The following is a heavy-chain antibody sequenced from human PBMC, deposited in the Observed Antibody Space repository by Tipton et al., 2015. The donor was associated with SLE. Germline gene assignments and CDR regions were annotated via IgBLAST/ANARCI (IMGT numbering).Heavy chain of an antibody. J-gene: IGHJ4*02. CDR3: ARGPMVRVPYYFDY. CDR2: IRYDGSNK. V-gene: IGHV3-30*02. D-gene: IGHD3-10*01. CDR1: GFTFSSYG. Sequence: SLRLSCAASGFTFSSYGMHWVRQAPGKRLEWVAFIRYDGSNKYYADSVKGRFTISRDNSKNTLYLQMNSLRAEDTAVYYCARGPMVRVPYYFDYWGQGTLVTVSS.